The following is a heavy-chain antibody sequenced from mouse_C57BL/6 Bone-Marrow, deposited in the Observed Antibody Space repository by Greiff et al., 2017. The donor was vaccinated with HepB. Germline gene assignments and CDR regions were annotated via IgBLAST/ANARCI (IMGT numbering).Heavy chain of an antibody. J-gene: IGHJ1*03. D-gene: IGHD1-1*01. Sequence: EVQLVESGGGLVQPKGSLKLSCAASGFSFNTYAMNWVRQAPGKGLEWVARIRSKSNNYATYYADSVKDRFTISRDDSESMLYLQMNNLKTEDTAMYYCVRQHYYGSSFDWYFDVWGTGTTVTVSS. CDR1: GFSFNTYA. CDR3: VRQHYYGSSFDWYFDV. CDR2: IRSKSNNYAT. V-gene: IGHV10-1*01.